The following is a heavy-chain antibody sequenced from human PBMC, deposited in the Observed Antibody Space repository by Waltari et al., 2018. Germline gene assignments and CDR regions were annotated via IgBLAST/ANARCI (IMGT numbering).Heavy chain of an antibody. CDR3: AKDRLYYGMDV. CDR2: ISGSGGST. V-gene: IGHV3-23*01. Sequence: EVQLLESGGGLVQPGGSLRLSCAASGFTFRTSAMNWVRQAPGRGLEWVSTISGSGGSTYYADSVKGRFTISRDNSKNTQYLQMNSLRAEDSAVYYCAKDRLYYGMDVWGQGTTVTVSS. CDR1: GFTFRTSA. J-gene: IGHJ6*02.